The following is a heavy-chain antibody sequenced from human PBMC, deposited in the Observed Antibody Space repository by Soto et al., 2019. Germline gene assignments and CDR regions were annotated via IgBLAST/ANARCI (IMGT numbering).Heavy chain of an antibody. J-gene: IGHJ6*02. V-gene: IGHV1-69*13. Sequence: GASVKVSCKASGYTFTSYGISWVRQAPGQGLEWMGGIIPIFGTANYAQKFQGRVTITADESTSTAYMELSSLRSEDTAVYYCAATLGYCISTSCQYYYYGMDVWGQGTTVTVSS. D-gene: IGHD2-2*01. CDR2: IIPIFGTA. CDR3: AATLGYCISTSCQYYYYGMDV. CDR1: GYTFTSYG.